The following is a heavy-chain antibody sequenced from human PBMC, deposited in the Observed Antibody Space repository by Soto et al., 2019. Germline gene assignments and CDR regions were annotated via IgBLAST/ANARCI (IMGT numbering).Heavy chain of an antibody. D-gene: IGHD3-3*01. Sequence: ASVKVSCKASGYTFTSYGISWVRQAPGQGLEWMGWISAYNGNTNYAQKLQGRVTMTTDTSTSTAYMELRSLRSDDTAVYYCARGVLRFLEWFRHDAFDIWGQGTMVTVSS. CDR1: GYTFTSYG. J-gene: IGHJ3*02. V-gene: IGHV1-18*01. CDR2: ISAYNGNT. CDR3: ARGVLRFLEWFRHDAFDI.